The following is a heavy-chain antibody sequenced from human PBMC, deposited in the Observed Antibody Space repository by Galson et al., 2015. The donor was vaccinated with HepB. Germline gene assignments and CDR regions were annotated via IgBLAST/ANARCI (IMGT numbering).Heavy chain of an antibody. Sequence: SLRLSCAASGFTFSSYEMNWVRQAPGKGLEWVSYISSSGSTIYYADSVKGRFTISRDNAKNSLYLQMNSLRAEDTAVYYCARSPPSYGMDVWGQGTTVTVSS. J-gene: IGHJ6*02. V-gene: IGHV3-48*03. CDR1: GFTFSSYE. CDR2: ISSSGSTI. CDR3: ARSPPSYGMDV.